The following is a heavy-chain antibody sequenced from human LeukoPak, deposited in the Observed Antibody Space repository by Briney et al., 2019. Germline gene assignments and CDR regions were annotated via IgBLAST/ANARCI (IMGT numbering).Heavy chain of an antibody. CDR2: IYSGGRT. CDR1: GLTVSSNY. CDR3: ARGFGVAGLAMDV. V-gene: IGHV3-53*01. J-gene: IGHJ6*04. D-gene: IGHD3-3*01. Sequence: GGSLRLSCAASGLTVSSNYMSWVRQAPGKGLEWVAVIYSGGRTYYAESAKGGFTIFRVNTKNALYIQMKSLRAEDTAVYYCARGFGVAGLAMDVWGKGTTVTVSS.